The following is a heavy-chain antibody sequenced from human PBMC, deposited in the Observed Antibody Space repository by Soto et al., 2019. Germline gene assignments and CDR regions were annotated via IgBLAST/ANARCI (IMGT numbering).Heavy chain of an antibody. CDR1: GYTLTELS. Sequence: ASVKDSCKVSGYTLTELSMHWVRQAPGKGLEWMGGFDPEDGETIYAQKFQGRVTMTEDTYTDTASMELSRLRSEDTAVYYCATRTRIAARPDDFQQWGQGTVVRASS. CDR3: ATRTRIAARPDDFQQ. D-gene: IGHD6-6*01. J-gene: IGHJ1*01. CDR2: FDPEDGET. V-gene: IGHV1-24*01.